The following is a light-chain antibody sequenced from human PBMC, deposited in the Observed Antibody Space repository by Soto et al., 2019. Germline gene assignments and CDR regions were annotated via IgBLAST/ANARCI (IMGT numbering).Light chain of an antibody. V-gene: IGLV3-25*03. CDR3: QSADSSGTWV. J-gene: IGLJ3*02. CDR1: ALPKQY. Sequence: SYELTQPPSVSVSPGQTATITCSGDALPKQYAYWYQQKPGQAPVLVIYKDSERPSGIPERFSGSSSGTTVTLTISGVQAEDEADYYCQSADSSGTWVFGGGTKVTVL. CDR2: KDS.